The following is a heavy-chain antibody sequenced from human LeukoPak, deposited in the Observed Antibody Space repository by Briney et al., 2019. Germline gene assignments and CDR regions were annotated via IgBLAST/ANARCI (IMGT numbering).Heavy chain of an antibody. V-gene: IGHV3-21*01. J-gene: IGHJ3*02. CDR2: ISSSSSYI. CDR3: ARGGYDSSGPHDAFDI. D-gene: IGHD3-22*01. Sequence: PGGSLRLSCAASGFTFSSYSMNWVRQAPGKGLEWVSSISSSSSYIYYADSVKGRFTISRDNAKNSLYLQMNSLRAEDTAVYYCARGGYDSSGPHDAFDIWGQGTMVTVSS. CDR1: GFTFSSYS.